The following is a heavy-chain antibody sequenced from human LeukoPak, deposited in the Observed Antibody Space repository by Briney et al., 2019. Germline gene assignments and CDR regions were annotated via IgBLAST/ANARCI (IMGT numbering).Heavy chain of an antibody. CDR1: GFTLSSYA. Sequence: GGSLRLSCAASGFTLSSYAMSWVRQAPGKGLEWVSSISASGGSTNYADSVKGRFTISRDNSKNTVYLQMNSLRAEDTAVYYCAKVMKGSERLTMVRGVVIKTAGLYYMDVWGKGTTVTVSS. D-gene: IGHD3-10*01. V-gene: IGHV3-23*01. CDR2: ISASGGST. J-gene: IGHJ6*03. CDR3: AKVMKGSERLTMVRGVVIKTAGLYYMDV.